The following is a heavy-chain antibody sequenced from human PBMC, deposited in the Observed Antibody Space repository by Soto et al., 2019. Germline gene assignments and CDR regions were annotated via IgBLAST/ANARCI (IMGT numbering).Heavy chain of an antibody. D-gene: IGHD6-19*01. CDR1: GGSISSYY. CDR3: ARGIAVAGTCLDP. V-gene: IGHV4-59*01. J-gene: IGHJ5*02. Sequence: SETLSLTCTVSGGSISSYYWSWIRQPPWKGLEWIGYIYYSGSTNYNPSLKSRATISVDTSKNQFSLKLSSVTAADTAVYYCARGIAVAGTCLDPWGRGTLVTVSS. CDR2: IYYSGST.